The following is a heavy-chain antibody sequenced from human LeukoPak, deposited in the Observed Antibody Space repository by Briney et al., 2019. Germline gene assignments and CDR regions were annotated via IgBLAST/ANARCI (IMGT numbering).Heavy chain of an antibody. Sequence: SETLSLTCTVSGGSISSNSHHWGWIRQPPGNGLEWIGNIHNGGSTYYNPSLESRVTMSVDTSKNQVSLRLTSVTAADTAVYYCARSNCLASTCNSFYGMDVWGQGTTVTVSS. D-gene: IGHD6-13*01. V-gene: IGHV4-39*01. CDR1: GGSISSNSHH. J-gene: IGHJ6*02. CDR3: ARSNCLASTCNSFYGMDV. CDR2: IHNGGST.